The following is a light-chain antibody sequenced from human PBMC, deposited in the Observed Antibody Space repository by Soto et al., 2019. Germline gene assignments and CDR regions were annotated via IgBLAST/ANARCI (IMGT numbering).Light chain of an antibody. CDR1: SSDVGGYNY. J-gene: IGLJ3*02. CDR2: DVS. V-gene: IGLV2-14*03. CDR3: SSYTSISTVWV. Sequence: QSALTQPASVSGSPGQSITISCTGTSSDVGGYNYVSWYQQHPGKAPKLMIYDVSDRPSGVSNRFSGSKSGNTASLTISGLQAEDEADYYCSSYTSISTVWVFGGGTKLTVL.